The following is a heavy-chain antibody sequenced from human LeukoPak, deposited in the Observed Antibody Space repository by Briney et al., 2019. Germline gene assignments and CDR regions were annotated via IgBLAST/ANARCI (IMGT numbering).Heavy chain of an antibody. J-gene: IGHJ4*02. CDR3: ARATDYDYVWGSYRNFDY. CDR1: GYTFTGYY. CDR2: ISAYNGNT. D-gene: IGHD3-16*02. V-gene: IGHV1-18*04. Sequence: ASVKVSCKASGYTFTGYYMHWVRQAPGQGLEWMGWISAYNGNTNYAQKLQGRVTMTTDTSTSTAYMELRSLRSDDTAVYYCARATDYDYVWGSYRNFDYWGQGTLVTVSS.